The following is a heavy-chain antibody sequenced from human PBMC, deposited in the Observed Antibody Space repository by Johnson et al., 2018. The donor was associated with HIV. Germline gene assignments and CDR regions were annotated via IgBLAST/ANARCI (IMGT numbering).Heavy chain of an antibody. V-gene: IGHV3-66*01. CDR3: ARDPGEWELLGDGDAFDI. Sequence: VQLVESGGGVVQPGRSLRLSCAASGFTFSSYWMHWVRQAPGKGLEWVSVIYSGGSTYYADSVKGRFTISRDNSKNTLYLQMNSLRAEDTAVYYCARDPGEWELLGDGDAFDIWGQGTMVTVSS. CDR1: GFTFSSYW. CDR2: IYSGGST. D-gene: IGHD1-26*01. J-gene: IGHJ3*02.